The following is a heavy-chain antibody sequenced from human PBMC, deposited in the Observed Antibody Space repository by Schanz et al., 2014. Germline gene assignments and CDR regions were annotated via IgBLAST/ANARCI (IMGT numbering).Heavy chain of an antibody. CDR2: TSTDGTKT. CDR3: TRDRGALINHNDALDL. Sequence: QVLLVESGGGLVKPGGSLRLSCAASGFTFRGHAMHWVRQAPGQGLEKVAVTSTDGTKTYYAASVRGRFTISRDNSKNTVYLQMNSLRSEDTAVYYCTRDRGALINHNDALDLWGQGTMVSVSS. V-gene: IGHV3-30*04. D-gene: IGHD3-16*01. J-gene: IGHJ3*01. CDR1: GFTFRGHA.